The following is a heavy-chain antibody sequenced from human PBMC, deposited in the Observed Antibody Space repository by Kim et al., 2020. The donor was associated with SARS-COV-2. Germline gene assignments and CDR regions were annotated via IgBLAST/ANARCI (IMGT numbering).Heavy chain of an antibody. CDR2: IYPGDSDT. D-gene: IGHD3-10*01. J-gene: IGHJ4*02. Sequence: GESLKISCKGSGYNFASYWIAWVRQMRGKGLEWMGIIYPGDSDTRYSPSFQGLVTISADKSTDTAYLQWSSLEASDTAMYYCAREGGFREFGFWGQGSLVTVSS. V-gene: IGHV5-51*01. CDR3: AREGGFREFGF. CDR1: GYNFASYW.